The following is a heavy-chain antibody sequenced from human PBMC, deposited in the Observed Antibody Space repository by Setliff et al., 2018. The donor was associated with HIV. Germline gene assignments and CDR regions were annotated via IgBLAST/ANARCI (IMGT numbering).Heavy chain of an antibody. CDR1: GYTFINYD. CDR3: ARLKADYEVDY. D-gene: IGHD4-17*01. V-gene: IGHV1-8*02. CDR2: MNPDSGNT. J-gene: IGHJ4*02. Sequence: ASVKVSCKASGYTFINYDIYWVRQTTGQGLEWMGWMNPDSGNTGYAQKFQGRVTMTRNTSISTAYMDLSSLRSEDTAVYYCARLKADYEVDYWGQGTLVTVSS.